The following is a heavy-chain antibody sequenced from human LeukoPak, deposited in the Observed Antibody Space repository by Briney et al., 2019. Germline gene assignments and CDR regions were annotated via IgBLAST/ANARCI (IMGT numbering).Heavy chain of an antibody. V-gene: IGHV1-69*13. J-gene: IGHJ6*02. CDR1: GGTFSSYA. Sequence: SVKVSCKASGGTFSSYAISWVRQAPGQGLEWMGGIIPIFGTANHAQKFQGRVTITADESTSTAYMELSSLRSEDTAVYYCARAVSAAGLAYYYYGMDVWGQGTTVTVSS. CDR3: ARAVSAAGLAYYYYGMDV. D-gene: IGHD6-13*01. CDR2: IIPIFGTA.